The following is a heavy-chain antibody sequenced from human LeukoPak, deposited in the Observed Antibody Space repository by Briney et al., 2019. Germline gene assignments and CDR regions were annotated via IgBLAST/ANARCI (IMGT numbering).Heavy chain of an antibody. CDR1: GFTFTKYW. CDR2: INQDGSER. V-gene: IGHV3-7*01. CDR3: ARGLDCRSTSCYLDT. J-gene: IGHJ4*02. Sequence: GGSLRLSCAASGFTFTKYWMTWVRQAPGKGLEWVANINQDGSERFYVDSVKGRFTISRDNAKNSLYLQMNSLGAEDTAVYYCARGLDCRSTSCYLDTWGQETLVTVSS. D-gene: IGHD2-2*01.